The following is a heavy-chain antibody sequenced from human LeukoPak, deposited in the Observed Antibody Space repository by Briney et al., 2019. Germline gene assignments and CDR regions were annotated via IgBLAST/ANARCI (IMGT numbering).Heavy chain of an antibody. V-gene: IGHV3-74*01. Sequence: GGSLRLSCAASGFTFSSCWMHWVRQAPGKGLVWVSRINTDGSSTSYADSVKGRFSISRDNAKNSLFLQMDSLRAEDTAVYYCAKEGAYPIITYDSWGQGALVTVSS. CDR3: AKEGAYPIITYDS. CDR1: GFTFSSCW. D-gene: IGHD3-10*01. CDR2: INTDGSST. J-gene: IGHJ5*01.